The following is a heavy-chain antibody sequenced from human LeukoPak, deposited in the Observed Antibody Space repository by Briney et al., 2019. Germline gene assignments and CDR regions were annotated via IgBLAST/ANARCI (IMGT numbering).Heavy chain of an antibody. CDR1: GFAFDDFG. CDR3: ATPLDYYDSSGYHQGGD. CDR2: LNWDGGSR. V-gene: IGHV3-20*04. D-gene: IGHD3-22*01. J-gene: IGHJ4*02. Sequence: GGSLRLSCAASGFAFDDFGMSWVRQAPGKGLEWVSALNWDGGSRAYADSVKGRFTISRDNAKNSLYLQMNSLRAEDTAVYYCATPLDYYDSSGYHQGGDWGQGTLVTVSS.